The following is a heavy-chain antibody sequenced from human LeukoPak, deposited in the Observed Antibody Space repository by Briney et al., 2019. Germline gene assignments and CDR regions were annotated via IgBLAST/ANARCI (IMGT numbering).Heavy chain of an antibody. J-gene: IGHJ4*02. CDR2: NYYSGST. Sequence: PAETLSLTCTVSGGSISSSSYYWGWIRQPPGKGLEWIGSNYYSGSTYYNPSLKSRVTMSVDTSKNQFSLKLSSVTAADTAVYYCARCGYYDFWSGYNPASFDYWGQGTLVTVSS. V-gene: IGHV4-39*01. CDR1: GGSISSSSYY. D-gene: IGHD3-3*01. CDR3: ARCGYYDFWSGYNPASFDY.